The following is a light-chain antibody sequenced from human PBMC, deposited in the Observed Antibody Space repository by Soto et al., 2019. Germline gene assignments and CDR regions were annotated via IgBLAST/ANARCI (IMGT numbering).Light chain of an antibody. CDR2: GAS. Sequence: VLTQSPATLSLSPGERAHLSCRASQSVSSYLAWYQQKPGQAPRLLIYGASSRATGIPDRFSGSGSGTDFTLTISRLEPEDFAVYYCQQYGSSPWTFGQGTKVDI. J-gene: IGKJ1*01. CDR1: QSVSSY. CDR3: QQYGSSPWT. V-gene: IGKV3-20*01.